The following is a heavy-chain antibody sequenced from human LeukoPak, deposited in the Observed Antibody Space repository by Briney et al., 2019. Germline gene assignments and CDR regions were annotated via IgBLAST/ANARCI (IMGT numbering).Heavy chain of an antibody. Sequence: PGGSLRLSCAASGFTFSSYWMSWVRQAPGKGLEWVANIKQDGSEKYYVDSVKGRFTISRDNAKNSLYLQMNSLRAEDTAVYYCARDPPRGYVYFDYWGQGTLVTVSS. CDR3: ARDPPRGYVYFDY. CDR2: IKQDGSEK. V-gene: IGHV3-7*01. J-gene: IGHJ4*02. D-gene: IGHD6-25*01. CDR1: GFTFSSYW.